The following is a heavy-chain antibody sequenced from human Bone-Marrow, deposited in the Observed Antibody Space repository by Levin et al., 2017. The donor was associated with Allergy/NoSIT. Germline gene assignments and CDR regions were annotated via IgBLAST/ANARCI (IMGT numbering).Heavy chain of an antibody. D-gene: IGHD3-10*01. CDR1: GGSFSEYY. V-gene: IGHV4-34*12. CDR3: ARTPPRGVNFDRNDYYYYGMDV. J-gene: IGHJ6*02. CDR2: IFHRGNT. Sequence: PSETLSLTCAVSGGSFSEYYWTWIRQTPEKGLEWIGDIFHRGNTRFNPSLQSRVAISLDTSKNQFSLYLNSVTAADTAVYYCARTPPRGVNFDRNDYYYYGMDVWGQGTTVTVSS.